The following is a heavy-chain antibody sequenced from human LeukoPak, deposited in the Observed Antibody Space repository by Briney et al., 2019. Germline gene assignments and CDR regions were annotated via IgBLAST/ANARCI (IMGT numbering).Heavy chain of an antibody. CDR1: GGSISSYY. J-gene: IGHJ4*02. V-gene: IGHV4-4*09. CDR3: ARDSCSSTSCRKKFDY. D-gene: IGHD2-2*01. CDR2: IYTSGST. Sequence: PSETLSLTCTVSGGSISSYYWSWIRQPPGKGLEWIGYIYTSGSTNYNPSLKSRVTISVDTSKNQFSLKLSSVTAADTAVYYCARDSCSSTSCRKKFDYWGQGTLVTVSS.